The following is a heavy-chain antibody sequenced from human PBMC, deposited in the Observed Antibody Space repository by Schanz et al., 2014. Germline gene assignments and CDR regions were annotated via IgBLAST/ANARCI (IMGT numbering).Heavy chain of an antibody. D-gene: IGHD4-17*01. CDR2: LSWNRRSV. CDR1: GFTFEDYV. CDR3: VKDTNGGDSGNYHAFDV. Sequence: EMQLVESGGGLVQPGRSLRLSCAASGFTFEDYVMHWVRQVPGKGLEWVAGLSWNRRSVGYADSVKGRFTISRDNANNTLDLQMKSLRPEDTAFYYCVKDTNGGDSGNYHAFDVWGQGTRVTVSS. J-gene: IGHJ3*01. V-gene: IGHV3-9*01.